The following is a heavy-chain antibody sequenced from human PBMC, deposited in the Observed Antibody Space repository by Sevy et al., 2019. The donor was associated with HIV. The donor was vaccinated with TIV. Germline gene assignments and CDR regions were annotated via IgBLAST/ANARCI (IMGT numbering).Heavy chain of an antibody. V-gene: IGHV3-7*01. CDR1: GFTFSNYW. CDR3: ARRELACDY. Sequence: GGSLRLSCAASGFTFSNYWMTWVRQAPGKGLEGVANIKQHGTGKYYVDSVKGRFTISRDNAKNSLYLQMNSLRAEDTAVYYCARRELACDYWGQGTLVTVSS. CDR2: IKQHGTGK. D-gene: IGHD1-26*01. J-gene: IGHJ4*02.